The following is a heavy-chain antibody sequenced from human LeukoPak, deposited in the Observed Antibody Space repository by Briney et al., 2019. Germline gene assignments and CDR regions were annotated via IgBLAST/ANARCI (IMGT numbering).Heavy chain of an antibody. J-gene: IGHJ4*02. CDR3: TRDIVSISQPYYFDY. CDR1: GFTFGYHA. V-gene: IGHV3-49*04. D-gene: IGHD2-2*01. Sequence: GRSLRLSCTASGFTFGYHAINWVGQAPGRGLEWVGFIRSQAYSGTTEYATSVKDRFTISRDDSKSIAYLQMNSLKTEDTAVYYCTRDIVSISQPYYFDYWGQGTLVTVSS. CDR2: IRSQAYSGTT.